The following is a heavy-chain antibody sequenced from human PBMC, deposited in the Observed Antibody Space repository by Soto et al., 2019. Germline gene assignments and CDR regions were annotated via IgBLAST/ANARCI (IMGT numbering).Heavy chain of an antibody. V-gene: IGHV1-69*13. CDR2: IIPIFGTA. CDR1: GYSFSSYA. CDR3: ARVSAGSYYVFDY. Sequence: SVKVSCKASGYSFSSYAISWVRQAPGQGLEWMGGIIPIFGTANYAQKFQGRVTITADESTSTAYMELSSLRSEDTAVYYCARVSAGSYYVFDYWGQGTLVTVSS. D-gene: IGHD1-26*01. J-gene: IGHJ4*02.